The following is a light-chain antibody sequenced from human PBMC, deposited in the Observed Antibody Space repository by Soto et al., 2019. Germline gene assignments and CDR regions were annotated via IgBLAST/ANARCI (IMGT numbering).Light chain of an antibody. Sequence: DIVMTQSPDSLAVSLGERATINCKSSQSILHSPNNKDALTWYQQKPGQPPKLLLNWASTRESGVPDRFSGAGSGTDFTLTISSLQAEDVAVYYCQQFYTTPTFGQGTRVEIK. CDR2: WAS. J-gene: IGKJ1*01. CDR1: QSILHSPNNKDA. CDR3: QQFYTTPT. V-gene: IGKV4-1*01.